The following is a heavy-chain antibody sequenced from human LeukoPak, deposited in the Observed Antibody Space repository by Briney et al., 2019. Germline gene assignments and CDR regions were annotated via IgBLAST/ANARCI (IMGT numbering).Heavy chain of an antibody. Sequence: PSETLSLTCAVYGGSFSGNYWSWIRQPPGKGLEWIGEINHSGSTNYNPSLKSRVTISVDTSKNQFSLKLSSVTAADTAVYYCARRGRWLGAFDIWGQGTMVTVSS. CDR3: ARRGRWLGAFDI. CDR2: INHSGST. CDR1: GGSFSGNY. D-gene: IGHD6-19*01. J-gene: IGHJ3*02. V-gene: IGHV4-34*01.